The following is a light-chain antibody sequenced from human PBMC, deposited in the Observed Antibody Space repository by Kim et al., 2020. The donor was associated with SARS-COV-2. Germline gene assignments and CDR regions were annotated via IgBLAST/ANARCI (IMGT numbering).Light chain of an antibody. CDR2: LGS. Sequence: PASISCRSSQSLLHSNGYNYLHWYMQKAGQSPQLLISLGSNRASGVPDRFSGSGSGTDFTLKISRVEAEDVGVYYCMQALHTPPTFGGGTKVDIK. CDR1: QSLLHSNGYNY. J-gene: IGKJ4*01. V-gene: IGKV2-28*01. CDR3: MQALHTPPT.